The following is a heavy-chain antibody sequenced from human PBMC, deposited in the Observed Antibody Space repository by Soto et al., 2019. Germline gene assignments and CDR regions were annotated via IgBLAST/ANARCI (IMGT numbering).Heavy chain of an antibody. V-gene: IGHV1-69*13. D-gene: IGHD4-17*01. Sequence: GASVKVSCKASGGTFSSHSINWVRQAPGQGLEWMGGIITLFGTANYAQNFQGGVTITADQSTSTAYMELNSLRSDDTAVYYCAREVGYGDFSAALLDWGQGTLVTVSS. CDR1: GGTFSSHS. CDR3: AREVGYGDFSAALLD. CDR2: IITLFGTA. J-gene: IGHJ4*02.